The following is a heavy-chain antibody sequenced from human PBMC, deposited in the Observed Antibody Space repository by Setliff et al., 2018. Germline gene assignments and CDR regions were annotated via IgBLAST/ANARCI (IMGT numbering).Heavy chain of an antibody. Sequence: PSETLSLTCTVSGGSITSSSYYWGWIRQPPGKGLEWIGYIHYSGSPNYHPSLKSRVSTSVATSQTQFSLKLSSVTAADTAVYYCARGVPYYNFWSGYYGPLHYFDYWGQGTLVTDSS. D-gene: IGHD3-3*01. CDR2: IHYSGSP. J-gene: IGHJ4*02. CDR1: GGSITSSSYY. CDR3: ARGVPYYNFWSGYYGPLHYFDY. V-gene: IGHV4-61*05.